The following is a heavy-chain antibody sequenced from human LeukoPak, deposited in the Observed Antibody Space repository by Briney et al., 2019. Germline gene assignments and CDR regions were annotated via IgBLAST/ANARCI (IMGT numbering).Heavy chain of an antibody. CDR2: IYSSGST. D-gene: IGHD6-19*01. CDR3: ARHLEAVAGTFDY. J-gene: IGHJ4*02. V-gene: IGHV4-59*08. CDR1: GGSISSYY. Sequence: SETLSLTCTVSGGSISSYYWSWIRQPPGKGLEWIGYIYSSGSTNYNPSVKSRVTISVDTSKNQFSLKLSSVTAADTAVYYCARHLEAVAGTFDYWGQGTLVTVSS.